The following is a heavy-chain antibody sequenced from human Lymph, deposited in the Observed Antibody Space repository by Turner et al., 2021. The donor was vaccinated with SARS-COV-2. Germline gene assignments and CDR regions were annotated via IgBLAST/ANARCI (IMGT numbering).Heavy chain of an antibody. Sequence: QVQLVQSGADVKKPGSSVKVSCKASGGTFSSYAISWGRQAPGQGVRWEGGITRIFVIGNTAQRFKGRVTITADKSPSKAYLELSSLRAEDMAGYYCAGIAAPGRGGGVFYYYYGMDVWGQGTTVTVSS. V-gene: IGHV1-69*10. D-gene: IGHD6-13*01. CDR2: ITRIFVIG. J-gene: IGHJ6*02. CDR1: GGTFSSYA. CDR3: AGIAAPGRGGGVFYYYYGMDV.